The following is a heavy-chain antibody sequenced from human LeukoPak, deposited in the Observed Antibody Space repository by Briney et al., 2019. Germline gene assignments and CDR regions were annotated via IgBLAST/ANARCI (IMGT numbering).Heavy chain of an antibody. CDR2: IRSKANSYAT. J-gene: IGHJ4*02. CDR1: GFTFSGSA. V-gene: IGHV3-73*01. Sequence: GGSLRLSCAASGFTFSGSAMHWVRQASGKGLGWVGRIRSKANSYATAYAASVKGRFTISRDDSKNTAYLQMNSLKTEDTAVYYCTTRDLYYYDSSGYYYYFDYWGQGTLVTVSS. D-gene: IGHD3-22*01. CDR3: TTRDLYYYDSSGYYYYFDY.